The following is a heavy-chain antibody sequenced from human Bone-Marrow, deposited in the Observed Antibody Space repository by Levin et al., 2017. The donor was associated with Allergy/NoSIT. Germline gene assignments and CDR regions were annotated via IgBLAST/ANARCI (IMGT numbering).Heavy chain of an antibody. V-gene: IGHV3-23*01. CDR3: ASMRPYGTTWAGFFDD. Sequence: GGSLRLSCAASGFSFSATGMSWVRQAPGKGLEWVSVIRSGGDRYLADSVKGRLSISRDNSKNTLYLQMNSLRVEDTAVYYCASMRPYGTTWAGFFDDWGQGSLVTVSS. D-gene: IGHD1-14*01. CDR1: GFSFSATG. J-gene: IGHJ4*02. CDR2: IRSGGDR.